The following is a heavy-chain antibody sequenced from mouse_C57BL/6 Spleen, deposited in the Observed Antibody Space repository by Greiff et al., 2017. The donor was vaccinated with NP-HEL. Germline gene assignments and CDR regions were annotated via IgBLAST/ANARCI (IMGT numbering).Heavy chain of an antibody. Sequence: VQLVESGAELARPGASVKLSCKASGYTFTSYGISWVKQRTGQGLEWIGEIYPRSGNTYYNEKFKGKATLTADKSSSTAYMELRSLTSEDSAVYFCARLGTTVVEDYWGQGTTLTVSS. J-gene: IGHJ2*01. CDR3: ARLGTTVVEDY. V-gene: IGHV1-81*01. CDR1: GYTFTSYG. CDR2: IYPRSGNT. D-gene: IGHD1-1*01.